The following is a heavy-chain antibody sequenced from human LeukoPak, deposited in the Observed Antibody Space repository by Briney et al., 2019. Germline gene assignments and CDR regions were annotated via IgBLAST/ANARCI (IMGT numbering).Heavy chain of an antibody. CDR3: ARSKRSGCTPFDY. CDR2: MSDDGSIK. D-gene: IGHD6-19*01. Sequence: GRSLRLSCAASGFTFSTSPMHWVRQAPGKGLEWVAVMSDDGSIKYYTDSVRGRFTISRDNSKNTLYLQMDSLRGEDTAVYFCARSKRSGCTPFDYWGQGTLVTVSS. V-gene: IGHV3-30*04. CDR1: GFTFSTSP. J-gene: IGHJ4*02.